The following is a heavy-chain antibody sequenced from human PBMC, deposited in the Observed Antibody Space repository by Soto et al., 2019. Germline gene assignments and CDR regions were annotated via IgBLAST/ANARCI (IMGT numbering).Heavy chain of an antibody. Sequence: EAQLVQSGGGLVQPGGSLQLSCAASGFTFGGSPVHWVRQASGKGLEWVGRIRSDSASSAIAYAASVRGRFTLSRDDSKNTAYLQVNSLEVEDTALYYCVLAGCRRTGRDSLDLWGQGTLVTVSS. CDR3: VLAGCRRTGRDSLDL. CDR1: GFTFGGSP. J-gene: IGHJ5*02. V-gene: IGHV3-73*01. D-gene: IGHD3-3*01. CDR2: IRSDSASSAI.